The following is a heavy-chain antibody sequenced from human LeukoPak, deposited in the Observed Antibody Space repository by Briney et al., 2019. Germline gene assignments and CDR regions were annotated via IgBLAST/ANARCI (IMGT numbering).Heavy chain of an antibody. V-gene: IGHV4-4*07. CDR1: GASISSYY. CDR2: FSTTWST. CDR3: ARVDGGSTGILHT. D-gene: IGHD7-27*01. Sequence: PSETLSLTCSVSGASISSYYWTWIRQPAGKGLEWIERFSTTWSTSYNPSLKSRVTMSVDTSKNQFSLRLSSVTAADTAVYYCARVDGGSTGILHTWGQGTLVTVSS. J-gene: IGHJ5*02.